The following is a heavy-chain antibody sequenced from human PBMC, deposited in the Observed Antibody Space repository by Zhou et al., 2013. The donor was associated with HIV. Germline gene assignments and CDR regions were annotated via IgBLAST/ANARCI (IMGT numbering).Heavy chain of an antibody. Sequence: QVQLVQSDSEVKKPGASVKVSCKASGYVFENYYLYWIRQAPGQGPEWMGVINPTDKITRYADRFQGRFTMTADTSTHTAYLEVSSLTSDDTAVYYCARCYYDSSGCDYWGQGTLVTVSS. D-gene: IGHD3-22*01. CDR1: GYVFENYY. CDR3: ARCYYDSSGCDY. J-gene: IGHJ4*02. V-gene: IGHV1-46*02. CDR2: INPTDKIT.